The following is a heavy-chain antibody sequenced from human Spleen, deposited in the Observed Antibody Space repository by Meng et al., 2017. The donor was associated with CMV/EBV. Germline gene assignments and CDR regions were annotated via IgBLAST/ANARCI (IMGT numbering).Heavy chain of an antibody. V-gene: IGHV1-69*10. J-gene: IGHJ4*02. Sequence: SVKVSCKASGGTFSSYAINWVRQAPGQGLEWMGGVIPILGLANYAQKFQGRLTITADKSTSTAYMELSSLRSEDTAVYYCARDYQLMQGLDYWGQGTLVTVSS. CDR2: VIPILGLA. CDR1: GGTFSSYA. D-gene: IGHD2-2*01. CDR3: ARDYQLMQGLDY.